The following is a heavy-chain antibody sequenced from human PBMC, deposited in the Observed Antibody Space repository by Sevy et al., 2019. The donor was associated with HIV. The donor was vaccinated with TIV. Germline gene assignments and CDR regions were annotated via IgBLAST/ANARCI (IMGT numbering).Heavy chain of an antibody. Sequence: ASVKVSCKASGYTFTGYYMHWVRQAPGQGLEWMGWIKPDSGGPNYAPKFQGRVTLTRDTSISTAYMELSRLKSDDTAVYYCVRDDRDGYFDYWGQGTLVTVSS. V-gene: IGHV1-2*02. CDR2: IKPDSGGP. CDR1: GYTFTGYY. J-gene: IGHJ4*02. CDR3: VRDDRDGYFDY.